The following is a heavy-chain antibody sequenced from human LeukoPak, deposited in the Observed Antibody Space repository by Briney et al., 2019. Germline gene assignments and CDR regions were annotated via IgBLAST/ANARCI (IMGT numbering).Heavy chain of an antibody. Sequence: PGGSLRLSCAASGFTFSSYAMHWVRQAPGKGLEWVAVISFDGSNEYYADSVKGRFTISRDNSKNTLYLQMNSLRVEDTAVYYCARGRVVVTAQFRAGIDFWGQGTLVTVSS. CDR3: ARGRVVVTAQFRAGIDF. D-gene: IGHD2-21*02. V-gene: IGHV3-30*04. J-gene: IGHJ4*02. CDR1: GFTFSSYA. CDR2: ISFDGSNE.